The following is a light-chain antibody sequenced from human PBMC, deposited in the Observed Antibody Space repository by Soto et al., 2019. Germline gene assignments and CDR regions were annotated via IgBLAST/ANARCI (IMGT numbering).Light chain of an antibody. CDR1: QGVRSN. V-gene: IGKV3D-15*01. CDR2: GAS. Sequence: EIVLTQSPATLSVSPGERATLSFRASQGVRSNLAWYQQKPGQPPRLVISGASTRAPGIPARFSGFGSGTDFTLTISSLQSEDFAIYYCQQYNNWTAITFGQGTRLEIK. J-gene: IGKJ5*01. CDR3: QQYNNWTAIT.